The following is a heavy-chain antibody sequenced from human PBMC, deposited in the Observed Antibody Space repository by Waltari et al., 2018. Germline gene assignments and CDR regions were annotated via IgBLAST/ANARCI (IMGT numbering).Heavy chain of an antibody. V-gene: IGHV1-2*06. CDR1: GYTFTGSS. J-gene: IGHJ4*02. Sequence: QVQLVQSGAEVKKPGASVKVSCKASGYTFTGSSMHWVRQAPGQGLEWMGRINPNSGGTNYAQKFQGRVTMTRDTSISTAYMELSRLRSDDTAVYYCAGAPLGSSWSFDYWGQGTLVTVSS. D-gene: IGHD6-13*01. CDR3: AGAPLGSSWSFDY. CDR2: INPNSGGT.